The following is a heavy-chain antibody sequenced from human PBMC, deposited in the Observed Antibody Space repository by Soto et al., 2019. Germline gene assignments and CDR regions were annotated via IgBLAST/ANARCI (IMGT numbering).Heavy chain of an antibody. J-gene: IGHJ6*04. V-gene: IGHV5-51*01. CDR3: ATPGGFGMDV. CDR2: IFPGDAET. D-gene: IGHD5-12*01. CDR1: GYNFATHW. Sequence: PEESLKISCQGSGYNFATHWIGWVRHKAGKGLEWMGIIFPGDAETRYSPSFQGHITISADKSISIADLRWSSLKASDTGMYYCATPGGFGMDVWGKGNTVNVSP.